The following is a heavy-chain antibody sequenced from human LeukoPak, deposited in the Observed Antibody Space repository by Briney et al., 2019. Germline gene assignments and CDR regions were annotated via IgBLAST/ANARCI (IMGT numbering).Heavy chain of an antibody. D-gene: IGHD3-10*01. Sequence: ASVKVSCKASGYVFTTYYMHWARQAPGQGLEWMGIINPSGGSTSYAQKFQGRVTMTRDTSTSTVYMELSSLRSEDTAVYYCARDSGMVRGTVDYWGQGTLVTVSS. J-gene: IGHJ4*02. CDR3: ARDSGMVRGTVDY. V-gene: IGHV1-46*01. CDR2: INPSGGST. CDR1: GYVFTTYY.